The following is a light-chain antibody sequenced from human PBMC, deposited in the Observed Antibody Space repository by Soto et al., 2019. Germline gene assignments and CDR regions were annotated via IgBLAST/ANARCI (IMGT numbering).Light chain of an antibody. CDR3: ALYVGGAIPWV. CDR2: STN. J-gene: IGLJ3*02. V-gene: IGLV8-61*01. CDR1: SGSVSTTYY. Sequence: QAVVTQEPSFSVSPGGTVTLTCGLSSGSVSTTYYPGWYQQTPGQAPRTLIYSTNTRSSGVPGRFSGSILGNKAALTITGAQADDESDYYCALYVGGAIPWVFGGGTKLTVL.